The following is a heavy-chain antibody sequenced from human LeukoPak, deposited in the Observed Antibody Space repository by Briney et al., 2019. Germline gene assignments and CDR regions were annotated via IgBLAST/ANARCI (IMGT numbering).Heavy chain of an antibody. CDR3: ARPASYSGSYGGDVGAFDI. J-gene: IGHJ3*02. V-gene: IGHV4-39*01. CDR2: IYYSGST. D-gene: IGHD1-26*01. CDR1: GGSISSSSYY. Sequence: PSETLSLTCTVSGGSISSSSYYWGWIRQPPGKGLEWIGSIYYSGSTYYNPSLKSRVTISVDTSKNQFSLKLSSVTAADTAVYYCARPASYSGSYGGDVGAFDIWGQGTMVTVSS.